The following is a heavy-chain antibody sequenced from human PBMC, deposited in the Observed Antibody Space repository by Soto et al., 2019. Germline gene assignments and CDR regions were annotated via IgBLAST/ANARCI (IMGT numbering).Heavy chain of an antibody. J-gene: IGHJ4*02. CDR1: GFTFSSYS. D-gene: IGHD2-15*01. CDR2: ISSSSSTV. V-gene: IGHV3-48*02. CDR3: ARDEGYCSGGSCNFDY. Sequence: GGSLRLSCAASGFTFSSYSMNWVRQAPGKGLEWVSYISSSSSTVYYADSVKGRFTISRDNAKNSLYLQMNSLRDEDTAVYYCARDEGYCSGGSCNFDYWGQGTLVTVSS.